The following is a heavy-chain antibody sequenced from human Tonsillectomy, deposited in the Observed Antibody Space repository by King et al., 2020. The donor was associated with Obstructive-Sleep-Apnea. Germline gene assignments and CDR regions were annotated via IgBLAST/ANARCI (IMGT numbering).Heavy chain of an antibody. CDR3: AKDHCTGGSCFSFDY. D-gene: IGHD2-15*01. Sequence: VQLVESGGGLVQPGRSLRLSCAASGFSFDAYAMYWVRQAPGKGLEWVSGISWNGGSRGYADSVKGRFTISRDNAKNSLYLQMNSLRAEDTALYYCAKDHCTGGSCFSFDYWGQGTLVTVSS. V-gene: IGHV3-9*01. CDR2: ISWNGGSR. J-gene: IGHJ4*02. CDR1: GFSFDAYA.